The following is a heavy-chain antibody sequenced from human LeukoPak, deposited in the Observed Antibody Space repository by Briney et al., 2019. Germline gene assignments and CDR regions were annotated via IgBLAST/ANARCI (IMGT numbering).Heavy chain of an antibody. CDR2: IHYTGST. V-gene: IGHV4-59*01. J-gene: IGHJ4*02. CDR1: GGSMRSDY. Sequence: SETLSLTCTVSGGSMRSDYWSWIRQPPGKGLEWIGYIHYTGSTKYNPSLQSRVTISVDTSKNQISLKLSSVTAADTAVYFCARYRSSALDYWGQGALVTVSS. CDR3: ARYRSSALDY. D-gene: IGHD6-19*01.